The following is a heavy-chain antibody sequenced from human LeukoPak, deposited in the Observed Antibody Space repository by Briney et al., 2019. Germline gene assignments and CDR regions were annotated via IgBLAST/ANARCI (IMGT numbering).Heavy chain of an antibody. CDR2: IYASGNT. V-gene: IGHV4-4*07. CDR1: GDSISTYY. CDR3: ARDRGYYMDV. Sequence: SETLSLTCTVSGDSISTYYWSCIRQPAGKGLEWIGRIYASGNTKYNPSLKSRVAMSVDTSKNQFSLKLNSVTAADTAVYYCARDRGYYMDVWGKGTTVTVSS. J-gene: IGHJ6*03.